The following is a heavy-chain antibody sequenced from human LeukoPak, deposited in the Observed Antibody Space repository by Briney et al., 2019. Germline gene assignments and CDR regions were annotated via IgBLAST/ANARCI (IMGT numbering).Heavy chain of an antibody. CDR3: ARDQKYYYHMDV. V-gene: IGHV4-39*07. CDR2: IYHSGST. Sequence: PSETLSLTCTVSGGSISSGTYYWGWIRQPPGEGLEWIGSIYHSGSTYYNPSLKSRVTISVDTSKNQFSLKLSSLTAADTAVYYCARDQKYYYHMDVWAKGPRSPSP. CDR1: GGSISSGTYY. J-gene: IGHJ6*03.